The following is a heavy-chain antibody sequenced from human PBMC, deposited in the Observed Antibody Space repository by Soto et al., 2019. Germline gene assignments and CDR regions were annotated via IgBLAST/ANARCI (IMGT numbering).Heavy chain of an antibody. CDR1: GFTFSSYA. Sequence: PGGSLRLSCAASGFTFSSYAMSWVRQAPGKGLEWVSAISGSGGSTYYADSVKGRFTISRDNSKNTLYLQMNSLRAEDTAVYYWSKDRTGIQLWPQGLDVWGQGTTVTVSS. V-gene: IGHV3-23*01. J-gene: IGHJ6*02. D-gene: IGHD5-18*01. CDR3: SKDRTGIQLWPQGLDV. CDR2: ISGSGGST.